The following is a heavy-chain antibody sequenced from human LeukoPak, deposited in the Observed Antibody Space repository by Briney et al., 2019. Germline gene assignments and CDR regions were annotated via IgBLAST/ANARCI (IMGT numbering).Heavy chain of an antibody. CDR3: ASDGSSGYYDTFDY. Sequence: PSETLSLXCTVSGGSISSYYWSWIRQPAGKGLEWIGRIYTSGSTNYNPSLKSRVTMSVDTSKNQFSLKLSSVTAADTAVYYCASDGSSGYYDTFDYWGQGTLVTVSS. D-gene: IGHD3-22*01. CDR2: IYTSGST. J-gene: IGHJ4*02. V-gene: IGHV4-4*07. CDR1: GGSISSYY.